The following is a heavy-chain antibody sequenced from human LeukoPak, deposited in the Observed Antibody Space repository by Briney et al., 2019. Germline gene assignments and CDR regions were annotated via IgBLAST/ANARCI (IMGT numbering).Heavy chain of an antibody. J-gene: IGHJ4*02. CDR1: GFTFSTYW. CDR3: AKDDTINYYDSSGYSYYFDY. Sequence: GGSLRLSCAAFGFTFSTYWMSWVRQAPGKGLEWVATIKQDGSEKYYVDSVKGRFTISRDNAKNSLYLQMNSLRAEDTAVYYCAKDDTINYYDSSGYSYYFDYWGQGTLVTVSS. V-gene: IGHV3-7*03. CDR2: IKQDGSEK. D-gene: IGHD3-22*01.